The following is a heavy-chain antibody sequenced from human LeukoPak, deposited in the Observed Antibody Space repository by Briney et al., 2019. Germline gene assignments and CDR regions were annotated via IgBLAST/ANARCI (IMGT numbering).Heavy chain of an antibody. V-gene: IGHV4-30-4*01. J-gene: IGHJ2*01. Sequence: SQTLSLTCTVSGGSISSGDYYWSWIRQPPGKGPEWIGYIYYSGSTYYNPSLKSRVTISVDTSKNQFSLKLSSVTAADTAVYYCPRGGKAAIRFDLWGRGTLVTVSS. CDR3: PRGGKAAIRFDL. CDR2: IYYSGST. D-gene: IGHD2-15*01. CDR1: GGSISSGDYY.